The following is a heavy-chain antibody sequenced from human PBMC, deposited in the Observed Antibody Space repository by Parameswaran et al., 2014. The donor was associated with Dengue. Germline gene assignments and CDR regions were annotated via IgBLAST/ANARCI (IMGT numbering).Heavy chain of an antibody. CDR3: AMISTGTKSEDAFDT. CDR2: ISSSSYI. D-gene: IGHD1-7*01. V-gene: IGHV3-69-1*01. J-gene: IGHJ3*02. Sequence: VRQMPGKGAGWVSSISSSSYIYYADSVKGRFTTSRDNAKNSLYLQMNSLRAEDTAVYYCAMISTGTKSEDAFDTWGQGTMVTVSS.